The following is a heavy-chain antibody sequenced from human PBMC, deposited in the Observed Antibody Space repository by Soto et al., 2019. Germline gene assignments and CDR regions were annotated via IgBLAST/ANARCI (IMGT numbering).Heavy chain of an antibody. D-gene: IGHD4-17*01. CDR3: ARDTTVTTPTYFAS. Sequence: GGSLRLSCAASGLTVSNSYMNWVRQAPGEGLEWVSILYSDGTTYYADSVKGRFTISRDNSKNTLYLQMHSLRADDTAVYYCARDTTVTTPTYFASWGQGTLVTVSS. V-gene: IGHV3-66*01. CDR2: LYSDGTT. CDR1: GLTVSNSY. J-gene: IGHJ4*02.